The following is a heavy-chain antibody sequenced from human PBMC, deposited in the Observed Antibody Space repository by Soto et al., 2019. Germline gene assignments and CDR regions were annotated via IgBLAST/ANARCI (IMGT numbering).Heavy chain of an antibody. J-gene: IGHJ6*02. Sequence: QVQLVESGGGVVQPGRSLRLSCAASGFTFSSYAMHWVRQAPGKGLEWVAVISYDGSNKYYADSVKGRFTISRDNAKNTLYLQMNSLRAADTAVYYCARDGQQLAYYYYGMDVWGQGTTVTVSS. CDR3: ARDGQQLAYYYYGMDV. V-gene: IGHV3-30-3*01. CDR1: GFTFSSYA. CDR2: ISYDGSNK. D-gene: IGHD6-13*01.